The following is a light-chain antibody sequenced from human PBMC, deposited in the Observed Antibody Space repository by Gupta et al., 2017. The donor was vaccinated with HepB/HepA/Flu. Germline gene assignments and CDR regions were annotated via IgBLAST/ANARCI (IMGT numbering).Light chain of an antibody. V-gene: IGLV2-14*03. CDR3: SSYTFTNTV. CDR1: SSDIGSYDY. J-gene: IGLJ2*01. Sequence: QSALTQPASVSGSAGQSIPISCTGTSSDIGSYDYISWYQQHPGKAPKLLLYDVTSRPAGISDRFSGSKSGNTASLTISGLQAEDEADYYCSSYTFTNTVFGGGTKLTVL. CDR2: DVT.